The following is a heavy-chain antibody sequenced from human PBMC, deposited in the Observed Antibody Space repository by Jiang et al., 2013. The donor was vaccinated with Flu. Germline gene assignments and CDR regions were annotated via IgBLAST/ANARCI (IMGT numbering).Heavy chain of an antibody. V-gene: IGHV5-51*01. CDR1: GSNFTTYW. CDR3: ARLGWF. Sequence: GAEVKARESLKISCKGSGSNFTTYWIGWVRQMPGKGLEWMGMIYPDDSDTRYSPSFQGQVTISADKSMSIAYVQWRSLKASDTAMYYCARLGWF. J-gene: IGHJ5*01. CDR2: IYPDDSDT.